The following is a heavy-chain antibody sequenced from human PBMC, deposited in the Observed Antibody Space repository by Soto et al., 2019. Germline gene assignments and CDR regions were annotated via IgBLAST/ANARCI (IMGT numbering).Heavy chain of an antibody. Sequence: ASVKVSCKTSGGTFGSYAISWVRQAPGQGLEWMGWISAYNGNTNYAQKLQGRVTMTTDTSTSTAYMELRSLRSDDTAVYYCARDPIAVAGTDAFDIWGQGTMVTVSS. CDR1: GGTFGSYA. V-gene: IGHV1-18*01. D-gene: IGHD6-19*01. J-gene: IGHJ3*02. CDR3: ARDPIAVAGTDAFDI. CDR2: ISAYNGNT.